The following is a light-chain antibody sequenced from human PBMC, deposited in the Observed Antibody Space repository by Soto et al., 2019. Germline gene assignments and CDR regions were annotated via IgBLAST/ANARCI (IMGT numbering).Light chain of an antibody. CDR3: QQRSTWPPFS. Sequence: IVLTQSAATLSLNIGERATLSCRGSHSIGSYLAWYQHKLGQPPRLLIYDASNRATGIPVRFSGSGSGTDFTLTISSLEPEDFAVYYCQQRSTWPPFSFGPGTKVDIK. V-gene: IGKV3-11*01. CDR2: DAS. J-gene: IGKJ3*01. CDR1: HSIGSY.